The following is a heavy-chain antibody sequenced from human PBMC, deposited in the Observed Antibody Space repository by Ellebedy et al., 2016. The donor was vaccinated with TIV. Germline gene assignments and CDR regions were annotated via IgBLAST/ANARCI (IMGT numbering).Heavy chain of an antibody. CDR2: INAKSGAT. Sequence: AASVKVSCKTSGYTFIDYHIHWVRQAPGQGLEWMGWINAKSGATIYVQKFHDRITMTRDMSISTAFLEVTGLTSDDTAVYYCARNGVSGWSDFDYWGQGTLVTVSS. CDR1: GYTFIDYH. CDR3: ARNGVSGWSDFDY. V-gene: IGHV1-2*02. J-gene: IGHJ4*02. D-gene: IGHD6-19*01.